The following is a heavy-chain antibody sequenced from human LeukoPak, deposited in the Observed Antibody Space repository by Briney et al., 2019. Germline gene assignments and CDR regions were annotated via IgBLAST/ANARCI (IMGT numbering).Heavy chain of an antibody. J-gene: IGHJ1*01. D-gene: IGHD2-15*01. CDR3: ARHRGWYCSGGSCFPEYFQH. CDR2: FYYSGSP. CDR1: GGSISSYY. V-gene: IGHV4-59*08. Sequence: SETLSLTCTVSGGSISSYYWSWVRQPPGKALEWIGYFYYSGSPNYNPSLKSRVTISVDTSKNQFSLKLSSVTAADTAVYYCARHRGWYCSGGSCFPEYFQHWGQGTLVTVSS.